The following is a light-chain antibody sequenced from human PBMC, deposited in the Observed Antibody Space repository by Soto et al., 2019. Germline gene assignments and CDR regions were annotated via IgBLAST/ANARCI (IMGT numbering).Light chain of an antibody. CDR2: EVS. V-gene: IGLV2-14*01. CDR3: GSYASSSTPVV. CDR1: SSDVGGYNY. Sequence: QSVLTQPASVSGSPGQSITISCTGTSSDVGGYNYVSWYQQHPGKAPKLVIYEVSNRPSGVSNRFSGSKSGNTASLTISGLQAEDEADYYCGSYASSSTPVVFGGGTKVTVL. J-gene: IGLJ2*01.